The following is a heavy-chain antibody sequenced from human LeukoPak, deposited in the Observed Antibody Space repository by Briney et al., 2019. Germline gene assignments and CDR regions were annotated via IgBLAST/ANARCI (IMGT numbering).Heavy chain of an antibody. CDR3: AKDPGYRSGGSCSPWNYFDY. Sequence: GGSLTLSCAASGFAFSGFGIHWVRHAPGKGLEWVAFIRNDGTHKSYEDSVKGRFTISRDNSKNTLYLQMNSLRAEDTAVYYCAKDPGYRSGGSCSPWNYFDYWGQGTLVSVSS. CDR1: GFAFSGFG. J-gene: IGHJ4*02. V-gene: IGHV3-30*02. CDR2: IRNDGTHK. D-gene: IGHD2-15*01.